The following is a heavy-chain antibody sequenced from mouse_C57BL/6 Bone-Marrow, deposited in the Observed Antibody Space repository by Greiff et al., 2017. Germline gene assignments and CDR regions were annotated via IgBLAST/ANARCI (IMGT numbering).Heavy chain of an antibody. CDR3: ARRGITAYVDY. J-gene: IGHJ2*01. CDR1: GFTFSSYG. CDR2: ISSGGSYT. D-gene: IGHD2-4*01. V-gene: IGHV5-6*02. Sequence: EVKLVESGGDLVKPGGSLKLSCAASGFTFSSYGMSWVRQTPDKRLEWVATISSGGSYTYYPDSVKGRFTISRDNAKNTLYLQMSSLKSEDTAMYYCARRGITAYVDYWGQGTTLTVSS.